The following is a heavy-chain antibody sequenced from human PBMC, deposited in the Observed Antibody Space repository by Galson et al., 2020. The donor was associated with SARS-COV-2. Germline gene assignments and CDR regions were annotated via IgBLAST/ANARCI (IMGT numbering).Heavy chain of an antibody. CDR2: ISWNSGSI. Sequence: GGSLRLSCAASGFTFDDYAMHWVRQAPGKGLEWVSGISWNSGSIGYADSVKGRFTISRDNAKNSLYLQMNSLRAEDTALYYCAVVVITKWGQGTLVTVSS. J-gene: IGHJ4*02. CDR3: AVVVITK. CDR1: GFTFDDYA. V-gene: IGHV3-9*01. D-gene: IGHD3-22*01.